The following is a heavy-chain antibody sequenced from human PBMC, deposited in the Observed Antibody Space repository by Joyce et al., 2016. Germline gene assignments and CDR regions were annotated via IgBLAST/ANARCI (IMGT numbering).Heavy chain of an antibody. Sequence: QVQLVQSGAEVKKPGASVKVSCKASGYSFTTYGISWVRQAPGQGLEWMGWISTSNVNTHYAQKFQGRVTMTTDTSTSTAYMELRSLRSDDTAVYYCARSGAATINYWGQGTLVTVSS. CDR3: ARSGAATINY. V-gene: IGHV1-18*01. J-gene: IGHJ4*02. D-gene: IGHD6-25*01. CDR1: GYSFTTYG. CDR2: ISTSNVNT.